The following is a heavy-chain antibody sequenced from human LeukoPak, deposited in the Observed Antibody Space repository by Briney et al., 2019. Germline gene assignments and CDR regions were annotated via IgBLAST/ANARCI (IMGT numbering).Heavy chain of an antibody. CDR1: GGSFSTYA. Sequence: SVKVSCKASGGSFSTYAISWVRQAPGQGLEWMGGIIPIYGTRNYAQKFQGRVTITTDAYTTSAYTAYMELSSLRTEDTAVYYCSNNAFGDYAFDYWGQGTLVTVSS. J-gene: IGHJ4*02. CDR3: SNNAFGDYAFDY. CDR2: IIPIYGTR. V-gene: IGHV1-69*05. D-gene: IGHD4-17*01.